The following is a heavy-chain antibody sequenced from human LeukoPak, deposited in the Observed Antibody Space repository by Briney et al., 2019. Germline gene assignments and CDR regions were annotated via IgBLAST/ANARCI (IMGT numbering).Heavy chain of an antibody. V-gene: IGHV1-18*01. CDR2: ISAYNGNT. CDR3: ARGSAFGAVAGPDY. CDR1: GYTFTSYG. J-gene: IGHJ4*02. Sequence: VSVKVPCKASGYTFTSYGISWVRQAPGQGLEWMGWISAYNGNTNYAQKLQGRVTMTTDTSTSTAYMELRSLRSDDTAVYYCARGSAFGAVAGPDYWGQGTLVTVSS. D-gene: IGHD6-19*01.